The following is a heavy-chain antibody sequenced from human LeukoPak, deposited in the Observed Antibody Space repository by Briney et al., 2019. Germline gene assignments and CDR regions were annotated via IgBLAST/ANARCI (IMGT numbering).Heavy chain of an antibody. J-gene: IGHJ5*02. D-gene: IGHD3-22*01. CDR3: ARSNYYDSSGYYPPNHWFDP. V-gene: IGHV4-4*09. Sequence: SETLSLTCTVSGGSISSYYWSWIRQPPGKGLEWIGYIYTSGSTNYNPSLKSRVTISVDTSKNQFSLKLSSVTAADTAVYYCARSNYYDSSGYYPPNHWFDPWGQGTLVTVSS. CDR2: IYTSGST. CDR1: GGSISSYY.